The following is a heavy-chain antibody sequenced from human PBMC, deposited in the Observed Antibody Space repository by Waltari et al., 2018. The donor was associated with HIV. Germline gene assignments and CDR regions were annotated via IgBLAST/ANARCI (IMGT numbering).Heavy chain of an antibody. D-gene: IGHD3-22*01. Sequence: QVQLVQSGAEVKKPGASVKVSCKASGYTFTSYGVSWVLQAPGQGLEWMGWISAYNGNTNYAQKLQGRVTMTTDTSTSTAYMELRSLRSDDTAVYYCARDTGYDSSGYYCDYWGQGTLVTVSS. CDR2: ISAYNGNT. V-gene: IGHV1-18*01. J-gene: IGHJ4*02. CDR3: ARDTGYDSSGYYCDY. CDR1: GYTFTSYG.